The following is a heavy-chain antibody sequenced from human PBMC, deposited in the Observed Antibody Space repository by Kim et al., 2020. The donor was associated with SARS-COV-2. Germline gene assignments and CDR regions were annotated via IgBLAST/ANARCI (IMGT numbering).Heavy chain of an antibody. CDR2: ISGSGDST. D-gene: IGHD2-15*01. Sequence: GGSLRLSCAASGFSFSTYAMSWVRQAPGKGLEWVAAISGSGDSTYYADSVKGRFTISRDNSKNTQYLQMNSLSADDTAVYYCATQYCMTIRCYVADFDYWGQGTLVTVSS. CDR1: GFSFSTYA. J-gene: IGHJ4*02. CDR3: ATQYCMTIRCYVADFDY. V-gene: IGHV3-23*01.